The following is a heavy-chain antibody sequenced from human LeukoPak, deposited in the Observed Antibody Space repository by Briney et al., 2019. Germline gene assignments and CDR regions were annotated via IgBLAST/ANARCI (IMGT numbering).Heavy chain of an antibody. CDR3: LSESYFSDDSGP. CDR1: GLPFSSYS. V-gene: IGHV3-21*01. CDR2: ITRSSNSI. J-gene: IGHJ3*01. Sequence: PGGSLRLSCAASGLPFSSYSMSWVRQAPGKGPEWVSAITRSSNSIYYADSVKGRFTISRDNAKRSVYLQMNSLRAEDTAIYYCLSESYFSDDSGPWGPGTMVTVSS. D-gene: IGHD3-22*01.